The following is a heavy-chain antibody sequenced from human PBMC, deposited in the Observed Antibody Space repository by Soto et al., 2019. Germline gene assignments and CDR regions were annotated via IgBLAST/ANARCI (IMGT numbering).Heavy chain of an antibody. Sequence: QITLKESGPTLVKPTQTLTLTCTFSGFSLSTSGVGVGWIRQPPGKALEWLALIYWDDDKRYSPSLKSRLTITKDTSKNQVVLTMTNMDPVDTVTYYCAHTIYFGSGSGYWGQGTLVTVSS. CDR2: IYWDDDK. J-gene: IGHJ4*02. V-gene: IGHV2-5*02. CDR1: GFSLSTSGVG. CDR3: AHTIYFGSGSGY. D-gene: IGHD3-10*01.